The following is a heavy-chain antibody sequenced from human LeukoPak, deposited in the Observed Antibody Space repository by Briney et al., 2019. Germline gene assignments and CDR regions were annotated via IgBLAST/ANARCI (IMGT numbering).Heavy chain of an antibody. CDR2: MDPNSGNT. J-gene: IGHJ4*02. CDR3: ARGQYYDFWSGYYHYFDY. D-gene: IGHD3-3*01. CDR1: GYTFFSYD. Sequence: ASVKVSCKASGYTFFSYDINWVRQATGQGLEWMGWMDPNSGNTGYAQKFQGRVTMTRNTSISTAYMELSSLRSEDTAVYYCARGQYYDFWSGYYHYFDYWGQGTLVTVSS. V-gene: IGHV1-8*01.